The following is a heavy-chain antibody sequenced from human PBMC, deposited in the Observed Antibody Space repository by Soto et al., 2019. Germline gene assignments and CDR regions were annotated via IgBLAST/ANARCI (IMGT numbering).Heavy chain of an antibody. J-gene: IGHJ1*01. D-gene: IGHD2-2*01. V-gene: IGHV3-9*03. CDR1: GFTFDDYA. Sequence: EVQLVESGGGLVQPGRSLRLSCAASGFTFDDYAMHWVRQAPGKGLEWVSGISWNSGSIGYADSVKGRFTISRDNAKYCLYLKMNSLRADVIAMYYFANGGDGICTSRGASGHDFDTYLDCWCHGTLLPV. CDR3: ANGGDGICTSRGASGHDFDTYLDC. CDR2: ISWNSGSI.